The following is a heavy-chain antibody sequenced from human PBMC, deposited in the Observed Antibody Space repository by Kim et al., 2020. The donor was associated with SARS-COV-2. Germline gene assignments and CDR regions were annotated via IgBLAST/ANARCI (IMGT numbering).Heavy chain of an antibody. CDR3: SRGFNTMIVVVIKPNYYYG. CDR1: GGSFSGYY. J-gene: IGHJ6*01. CDR2: INHSGST. Sequence: SETLSLTCAVYGGSFSGYYWSWIRQPPGKGLEWIGEINHSGSTNYNPSLKSRVTISVDTSKNQFSLKLSSVTAADTAVYYCSRGFNTMIVVVIKPNYYYG. V-gene: IGHV4-34*01. D-gene: IGHD3-22*01.